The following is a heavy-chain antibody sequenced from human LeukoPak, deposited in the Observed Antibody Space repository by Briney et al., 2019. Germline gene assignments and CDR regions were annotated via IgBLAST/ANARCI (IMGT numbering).Heavy chain of an antibody. CDR1: GYTFTSYY. D-gene: IGHD3-10*01. Sequence: ASVKVSCKASGYTFTSYYMHWVRQAPGQGLEWMGIINPSGGSTSYAQKFQGRVTMTRDTSTSTVYMELSSLRSEDTAVYYCARDLQVLLWFGEPGYWGQGTLVTVSS. J-gene: IGHJ4*02. CDR3: ARDLQVLLWFGEPGY. V-gene: IGHV1-46*01. CDR2: INPSGGST.